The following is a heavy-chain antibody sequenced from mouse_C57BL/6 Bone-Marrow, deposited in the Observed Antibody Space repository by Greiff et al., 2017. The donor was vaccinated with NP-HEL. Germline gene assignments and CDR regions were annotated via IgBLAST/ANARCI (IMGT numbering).Heavy chain of an antibody. D-gene: IGHD1-1*01. V-gene: IGHV1-64*01. Sequence: QVQLQQPGAELVKPGASVKLSCTASGYTFTSYWMHWVKQRPGQGLEWIGMIHPNSGSTNYNAKFKSKATLTVDKSSNTAYMQLSSLTSEDSAIYYCARFLCITTEVATDFDYWGQGTTLTVSS. J-gene: IGHJ2*01. CDR3: ARFLCITTEVATDFDY. CDR1: GYTFTSYW. CDR2: IHPNSGST.